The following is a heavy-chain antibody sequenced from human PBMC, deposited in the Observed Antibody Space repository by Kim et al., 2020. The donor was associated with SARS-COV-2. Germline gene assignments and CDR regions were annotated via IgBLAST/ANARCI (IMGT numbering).Heavy chain of an antibody. J-gene: IGHJ4*02. CDR1: GFTFSSYG. Sequence: GGSLRLSCAASGFTFSSYGMHWVRQAPGKGLEWVAVISYDGSNKYYADSVKGRFSISRDNSKNTLYLQMNSLRAEDTAVYYCAKGYESGYSGYADYFDYWGQGTLVTVSS. V-gene: IGHV3-30*18. CDR2: ISYDGSNK. CDR3: AKGYESGYSGYADYFDY. D-gene: IGHD5-12*01.